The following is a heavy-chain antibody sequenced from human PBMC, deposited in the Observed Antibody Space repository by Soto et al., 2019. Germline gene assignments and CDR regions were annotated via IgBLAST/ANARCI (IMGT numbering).Heavy chain of an antibody. CDR1: GYSISSGSD. CDR3: ARAVGYSYGYYYYYYGMDV. CDR2: IYYRGST. Sequence: SETLSLTCAVYGYSISSGSDWGCIRPPRGKGVGWIGYIYYRGSTNYNPSLQSRVTISVDTSKNQFSLQLSSVTAADTAVYYCARAVGYSYGYYYYYYGMDVWGQGTTVT. D-gene: IGHD5-18*01. J-gene: IGHJ6*02. V-gene: IGHV4-38-2*01.